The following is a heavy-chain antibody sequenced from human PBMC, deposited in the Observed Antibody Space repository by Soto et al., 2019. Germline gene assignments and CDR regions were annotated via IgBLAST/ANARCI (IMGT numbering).Heavy chain of an antibody. CDR2: IWYDGSNK. D-gene: IGHD5-18*01. CDR3: EGTYTLLYYYYGMDV. V-gene: IGHV3-33*01. J-gene: IGHJ6*02. CDR1: GFTFSSYG. Sequence: PGGSLRLSCAASGFTFSSYGMHWVRQAPGKGLEWVAVIWYDGSNKYYADSVKGRFTISRDNSKNTLYLQMNSLRAEDTAVYYCEGTYTLLYYYYGMDVWGQGTTVTVSS.